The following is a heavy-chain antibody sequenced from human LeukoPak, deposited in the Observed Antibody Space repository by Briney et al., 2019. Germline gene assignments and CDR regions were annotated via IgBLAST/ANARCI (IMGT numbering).Heavy chain of an antibody. CDR3: ARDRASSSWYEGFDY. J-gene: IGHJ4*02. CDR1: GGSISSYY. Sequence: SETLSLTCTVSGGSISSYYWSWIRQPPGKGLEWIGRIYNSGSTNYNPSLKSRVTMSVDTSKNQFSLKLSSVTAADTAVYYCARDRASSSWYEGFDYWGQGTLVTVSS. V-gene: IGHV4-4*07. D-gene: IGHD6-13*01. CDR2: IYNSGST.